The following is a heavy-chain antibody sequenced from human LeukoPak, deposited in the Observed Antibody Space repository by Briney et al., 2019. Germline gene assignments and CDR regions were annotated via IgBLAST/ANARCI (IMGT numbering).Heavy chain of an antibody. CDR1: GGTFSSYA. CDR3: AKERGYSSSARDYFDY. CDR2: IIPIFGTA. Sequence: SVKVSCKASGGTFSSYAISWVRQAPGQGLEWMGGIIPIFGTANYAQKFQGRVTITADESTSTAYMELSSLRSEDTAVYYCAKERGYSSSARDYFDYWGQGTLVTVSS. J-gene: IGHJ4*02. V-gene: IGHV1-69*01. D-gene: IGHD6-13*01.